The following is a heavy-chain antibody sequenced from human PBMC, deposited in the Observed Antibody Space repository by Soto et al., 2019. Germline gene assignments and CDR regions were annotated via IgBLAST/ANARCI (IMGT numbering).Heavy chain of an antibody. J-gene: IGHJ4*02. CDR2: IFYGGGSGVA. Sequence: PSEALYLTCTVSGGSFSSSNYYWVWIRQPPGKGLEWIGNIFYGGGSGVAYYSPSLKSRVTISVDTSKNQFSLNMRSLTAADTAVYFCARRGGGDSLFDSWGQGKLVTVSS. CDR1: GGSFSSSNYY. CDR3: ARRGGGDSLFDS. V-gene: IGHV4-39*01. D-gene: IGHD4-17*01.